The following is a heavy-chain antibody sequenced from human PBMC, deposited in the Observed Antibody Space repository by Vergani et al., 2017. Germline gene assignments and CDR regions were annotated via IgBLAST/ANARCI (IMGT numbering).Heavy chain of an antibody. V-gene: IGHV3-49*04. CDR2: IRSKAYGGTT. D-gene: IGHD3-9*01. CDR1: GFTFGDYA. J-gene: IGHJ6*02. Sequence: EVQLVESGGGLVQRGGSLRLSCTASGFTFGDYAMSWVRQAPGKGLEWVGFIRSKAYGGTTEYAASVKGRFTISRDDSKSIAYLQMNSLKTEDTAVYYCTRDQVLRYFDWFESGYYYYGMDVWGQGTTVTVSS. CDR3: TRDQVLRYFDWFESGYYYYGMDV.